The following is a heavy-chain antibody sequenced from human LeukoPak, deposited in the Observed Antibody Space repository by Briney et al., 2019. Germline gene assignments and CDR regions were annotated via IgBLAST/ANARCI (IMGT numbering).Heavy chain of an antibody. CDR3: AKGPNRAGFGGQYYYYYCMDV. J-gene: IGHJ6*03. CDR1: GFTFSSYG. CDR2: IRYDGSNK. D-gene: IGHD3-16*01. V-gene: IGHV3-30*02. Sequence: GGSLRLSCAASGFTFSSYGMHWVRQAPGKGLEWVAFIRYDGSNKYYADSVKGRFTISRDNSKNTLYLQMNSLRAEDTAVYYCAKGPNRAGFGGQYYYYYCMDVWGKGTTVTVSS.